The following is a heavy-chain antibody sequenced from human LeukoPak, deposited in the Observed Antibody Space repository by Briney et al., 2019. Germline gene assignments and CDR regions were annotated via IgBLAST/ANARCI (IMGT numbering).Heavy chain of an antibody. Sequence: GGSLRLSCVGSGFIFSSSAMSWVRQAPGKGPEWVSFISESGGDVYYRDSVKGRFTVSRDNAKNSLYLQMDSLRAEDTAVYFCARERPLDYWGQGALVTVSS. CDR1: GFIFSSSA. CDR2: ISESGGDV. CDR3: ARERPLDY. V-gene: IGHV3-48*01. J-gene: IGHJ4*02.